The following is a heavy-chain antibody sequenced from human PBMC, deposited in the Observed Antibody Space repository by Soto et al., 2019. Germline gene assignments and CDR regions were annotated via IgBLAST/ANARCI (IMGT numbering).Heavy chain of an antibody. J-gene: IGHJ6*02. CDR1: GGSFSNYY. V-gene: IGHV4-34*01. Sequence: LSLTCAVYGGSFSNYYWNWIRQPPGKGLEWIGEINHSGRTNYNPSLKSRVTMSVDTSKNQFSLKLSSVTAADTAVYYCARDIWIAVAGTGGYYYGMDVWGQGTTVTVSS. CDR3: ARDIWIAVAGTGGYYYGMDV. CDR2: INHSGRT. D-gene: IGHD6-19*01.